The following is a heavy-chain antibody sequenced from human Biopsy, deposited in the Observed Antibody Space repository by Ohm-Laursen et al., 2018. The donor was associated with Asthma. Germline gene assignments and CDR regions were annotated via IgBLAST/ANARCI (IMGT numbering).Heavy chain of an antibody. CDR2: INAGNGNT. J-gene: IGHJ3*01. V-gene: IGHV1-3*01. D-gene: IGHD3-9*01. Sequence: APVKVSCKASGYTFINFAIHWVRQAPGQRLEWMGWINAGNGNTKFSQKFQGRVTITRDTSASTAYMDLSSLRSEDTAVYYCARTYYDFLTGQVKDVFGVWGQGTMVTVSS. CDR1: GYTFINFA. CDR3: ARTYYDFLTGQVKDVFGV.